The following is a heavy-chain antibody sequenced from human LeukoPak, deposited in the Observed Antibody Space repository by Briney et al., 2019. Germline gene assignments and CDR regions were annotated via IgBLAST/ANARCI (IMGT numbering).Heavy chain of an antibody. CDR2: IHTSGST. Sequence: SETLSLTCSVSGGSTSNYFCTWLRQSAGKGLEWIGRIHTSGSTNYNPSLKSRVSMSVDTSKNQFSLKLSSVTAADTAVYYCARDPEGHGYYFDYWGQGALVTVSS. CDR3: ARDPEGHGYYFDY. CDR1: GGSTSNYF. D-gene: IGHD3-3*01. V-gene: IGHV4-4*07. J-gene: IGHJ4*02.